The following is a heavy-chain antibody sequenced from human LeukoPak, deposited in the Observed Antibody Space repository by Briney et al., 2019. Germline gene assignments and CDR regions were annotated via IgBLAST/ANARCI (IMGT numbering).Heavy chain of an antibody. V-gene: IGHV3-30*18. Sequence: GRSLRLSCAASGFTFSSYGMHWVRQAPGKGLEWVAVISYDGSNKYYADSVKGRFTISRDNSKNTLYLQMNSLRAEDTAVYYCAKLGYSSGWYYDYWGQGTLVTVSS. J-gene: IGHJ4*02. D-gene: IGHD6-19*01. CDR2: ISYDGSNK. CDR3: AKLGYSSGWYYDY. CDR1: GFTFSSYG.